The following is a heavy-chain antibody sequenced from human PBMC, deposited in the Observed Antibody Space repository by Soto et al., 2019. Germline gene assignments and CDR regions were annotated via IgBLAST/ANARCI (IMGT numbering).Heavy chain of an antibody. CDR3: ARGVGYSSSSLPWFDP. D-gene: IGHD6-6*01. Sequence: PETLSLTWTVSGASVSRFYWSWIRPPAGKGLEWIGRIYTSGGTNYNPSLKSRVTMSVDTSKNQFSLKLSSVTAADTAVYYCARGVGYSSSSLPWFDPWGQGPLVTVSS. CDR2: IYTSGGT. V-gene: IGHV4-4*07. CDR1: GASVSRFY. J-gene: IGHJ5*02.